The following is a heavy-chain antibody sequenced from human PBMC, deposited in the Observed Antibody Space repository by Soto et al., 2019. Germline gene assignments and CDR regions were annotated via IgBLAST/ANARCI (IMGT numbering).Heavy chain of an antibody. CDR3: AKSGEMATIIY. CDR2: ISYDGSNK. D-gene: IGHD5-12*01. J-gene: IGHJ4*02. V-gene: IGHV3-30*18. Sequence: QVQLVESGGGVVQPGRSLRLSCAASGFTFSSYGMHWVRQAPGKGLEWVAVISYDGSNKYYADSVKGRFTISRDNSKNTLYLQMNSLRAEDTAVYYCAKSGEMATIIYWGQGTLVTVSS. CDR1: GFTFSSYG.